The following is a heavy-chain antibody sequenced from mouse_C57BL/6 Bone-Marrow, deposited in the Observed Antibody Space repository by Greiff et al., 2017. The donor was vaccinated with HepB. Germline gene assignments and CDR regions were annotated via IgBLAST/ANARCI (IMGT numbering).Heavy chain of an antibody. J-gene: IGHJ2*01. CDR2: INPSSGYT. CDR3: ARSTMVTDY. V-gene: IGHV1-7*01. CDR1: GYTFTSYW. Sequence: VQLQQSGAELAKPGASVKLSCKASGYTFTSYWMHWVKRRPGQGLEWIGYINPSSGYTKYNQKFKDKATLTADKSSSTAYMQLSSLTSEDSAVYFCARSTMVTDYWGQGTTLTVSS. D-gene: IGHD2-2*01.